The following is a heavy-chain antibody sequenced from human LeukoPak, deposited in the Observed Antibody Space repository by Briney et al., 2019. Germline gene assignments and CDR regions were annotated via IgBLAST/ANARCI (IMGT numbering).Heavy chain of an antibody. D-gene: IGHD3-22*01. J-gene: IGHJ5*02. CDR2: INHSGST. V-gene: IGHV4-34*01. CDR3: ARDFRKGYYYDSSGYYSQSNWFDP. Sequence: SETLSLTCAVYGGSFSGYYWSWIRQPPGKGLEWIGEINHSGSTNYNPSLKSRVTISVDTSKNQFSLKLSSVTAADTAVYYCARDFRKGYYYDSSGYYSQSNWFDPWGQGTLVTVSS. CDR1: GGSFSGYY.